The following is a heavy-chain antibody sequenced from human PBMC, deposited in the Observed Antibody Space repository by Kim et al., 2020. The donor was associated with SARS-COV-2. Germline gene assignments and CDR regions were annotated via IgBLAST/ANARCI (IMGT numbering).Heavy chain of an antibody. J-gene: IGHJ4*02. CDR3: ARGQGLGRESSGSYCYFDY. CDR2: INHSGST. CDR1: GGSFSGYY. D-gene: IGHD1-26*01. V-gene: IGHV4-34*01. Sequence: SETLSLTCAVYGGSFSGYYWSWIRQPPGKGLEWIGEINHSGSTNYNPSLKSRVTISVDTSKNQFSLKLSSVTAADTAVYYCARGQGLGRESSGSYCYFDYWGQGTLVTVSS.